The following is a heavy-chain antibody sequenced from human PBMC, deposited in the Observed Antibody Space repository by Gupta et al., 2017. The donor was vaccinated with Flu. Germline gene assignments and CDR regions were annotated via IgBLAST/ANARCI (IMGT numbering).Heavy chain of an antibody. V-gene: IGHV1-69*01. J-gene: IGHJ4*02. D-gene: IGHD2-15*01. CDR1: GVTFSDYA. Sequence: QVQLVQSGAEVKKPGSSVKVSCQASGVTFSDYAINWVRRAPGQGLEWMGGIIPVFEPTKYAKKFQGGVTITADESTNTAYLGLSSRRSEDTAVYYCARKGGGHCSGGTCDSFDYWGQGTLVTVSS. CDR3: ARKGGGHCSGGTCDSFDY. CDR2: IIPVFEPT.